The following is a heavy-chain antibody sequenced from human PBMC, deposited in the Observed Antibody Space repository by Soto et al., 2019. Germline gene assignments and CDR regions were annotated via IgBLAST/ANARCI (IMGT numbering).Heavy chain of an antibody. V-gene: IGHV3-30*18. CDR3: AKGTWYSSSYNWFDP. CDR2: ISYDGSNK. Sequence: GGSLRLSCAASGFTFSSYGMHWVRQAPGKGLEWVAVISYDGSNKYYADSVKGRFTISRDNSKNTLYLQMNSLRAEDTAVYYCAKGTWYSSSYNWFDPWGQGTLVTVSS. J-gene: IGHJ5*02. CDR1: GFTFSSYG. D-gene: IGHD6-6*01.